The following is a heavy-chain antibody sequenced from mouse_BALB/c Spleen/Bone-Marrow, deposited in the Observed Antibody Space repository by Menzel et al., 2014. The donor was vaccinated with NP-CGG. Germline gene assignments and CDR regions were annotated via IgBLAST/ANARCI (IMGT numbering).Heavy chain of an antibody. CDR3: VRFKSNFAF. CDR1: GYTFTDYT. V-gene: IGHV1-4*01. Sequence: VQLQQSGAELARPGASVKMSCKASGYTFTDYTMHWVKQRPGQVLEWIGSINPSSTYTNYNQKFKDKATVTADKSSITAYMQLSSLTSEDSEVYDCVRFKSNFAFWGQGTLVTVSS. CDR2: INPSSTYT. J-gene: IGHJ3*01. D-gene: IGHD2-5*01.